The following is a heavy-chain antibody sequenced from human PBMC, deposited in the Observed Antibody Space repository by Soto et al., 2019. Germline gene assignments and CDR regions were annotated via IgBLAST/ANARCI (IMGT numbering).Heavy chain of an antibody. CDR3: ARSIAVAGGLAVGHDY. D-gene: IGHD6-19*01. V-gene: IGHV4-39*01. CDR2: IYYSGST. J-gene: IGHJ4*01. Sequence: QLQLQESGPGLVKPSETLSLTCTVSGGSISSSSYYWGWIRQPPGKGLEWIGSIYYSGSTYYNPSLKSRVTISVDTSKNQFSLKLSSVTAADTAVYYCARSIAVAGGLAVGHDYWGHVTLVTVSS. CDR1: GGSISSSSYY.